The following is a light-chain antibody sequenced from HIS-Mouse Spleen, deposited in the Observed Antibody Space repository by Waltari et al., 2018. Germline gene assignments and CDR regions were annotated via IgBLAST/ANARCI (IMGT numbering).Light chain of an antibody. J-gene: IGLJ3*02. CDR3: SSYTRSSTRV. V-gene: IGLV2-14*03. CDR2: DVS. Sequence: QSALTQPASVSGSPGQSITIPCTGTSSDVGGCNYVSWYPQHPGKAPKLMIYDVSNRPSWVSNRFSGSKSGNTASLTISGLQAEDEADYYCSSYTRSSTRVFGGGTKLTVL. CDR1: SSDVGGCNY.